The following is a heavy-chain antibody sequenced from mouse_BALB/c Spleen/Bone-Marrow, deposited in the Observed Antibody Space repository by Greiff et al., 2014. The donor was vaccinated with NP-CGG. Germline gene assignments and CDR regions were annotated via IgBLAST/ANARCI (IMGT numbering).Heavy chain of an antibody. D-gene: IGHD3-1*01. CDR2: IYPGNVNT. V-gene: IGHV1S56*01. CDR1: GYTFTSYY. CDR3: ARDGGIRGYFDY. Sequence: QVQLKESGPELVKPGASVRISCKASGYTFTSYYIHWVKQRPGQGLEWIGWIYPGNVNTKYNERFKGKATLTADKSSSTAYMHLSGLTSEDSAVYFCARDGGIRGYFDYWGQGTTLTVSS. J-gene: IGHJ2*01.